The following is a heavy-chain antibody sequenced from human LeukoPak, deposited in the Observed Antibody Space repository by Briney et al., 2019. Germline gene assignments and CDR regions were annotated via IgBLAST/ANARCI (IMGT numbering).Heavy chain of an antibody. D-gene: IGHD4-17*01. V-gene: IGHV3-30*18. Sequence: GGSLRLSCAASGFTFSSYWMSWVRQAPGKGLEWVAVISYHGTNKNYADSVKGRFTISRDNSKNTLYLQMNSLRAEDTAVYYCAKDGGVAYGDYGPYYFDYWGKGTTVTISS. CDR3: AKDGGVAYGDYGPYYFDY. CDR2: ISYHGTNK. J-gene: IGHJ4*03. CDR1: GFTFSSYW.